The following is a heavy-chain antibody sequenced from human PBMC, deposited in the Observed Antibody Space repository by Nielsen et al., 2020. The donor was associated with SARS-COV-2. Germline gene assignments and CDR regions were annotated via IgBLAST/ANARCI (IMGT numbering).Heavy chain of an antibody. J-gene: IGHJ4*02. V-gene: IGHV1-18*01. D-gene: IGHD2-15*01. CDR2: ISAYNGNT. CDR3: ARDCSGGSCTSFDY. Sequence: WVRQAPGQGLEWMGWISAYNGNTNYAQKLQGRVTMTTDTSTSTAYMELRSLRSDDTAVYYCARDCSGGSCTSFDYWGQGTLVTVSS.